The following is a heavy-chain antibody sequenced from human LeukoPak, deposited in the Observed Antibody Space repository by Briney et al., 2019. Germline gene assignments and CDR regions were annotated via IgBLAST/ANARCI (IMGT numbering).Heavy chain of an antibody. Sequence: PGGTLRLSCAASGFTFSSYGMSWIRQPPGKALEWIGNIYYSGYTNYNPSLKSRVTISVDTSKNQFSLKMTSVTAADTAVYYCARSVDYYYFYMDVWGKGTTVTISS. V-gene: IGHV4-59*01. D-gene: IGHD5-12*01. CDR3: ARSVDYYYFYMDV. J-gene: IGHJ6*03. CDR1: GFTFSSYG. CDR2: IYYSGYT.